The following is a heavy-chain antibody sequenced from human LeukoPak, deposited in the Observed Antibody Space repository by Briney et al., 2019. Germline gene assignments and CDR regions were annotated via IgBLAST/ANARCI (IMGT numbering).Heavy chain of an antibody. CDR1: GGSISSYY. Sequence: SQTLSLTCTVSGGSISSYYWSWIRQPPGKGLEWIGYIYYSGSTNYNPSLKSRVTISADTSKNQFSLKLSSVTAADTAVYYCARWELGPNDAFDIWGQGTMVTVSS. CDR3: ARWELGPNDAFDI. D-gene: IGHD1-26*01. CDR2: IYYSGST. J-gene: IGHJ3*02. V-gene: IGHV4-59*01.